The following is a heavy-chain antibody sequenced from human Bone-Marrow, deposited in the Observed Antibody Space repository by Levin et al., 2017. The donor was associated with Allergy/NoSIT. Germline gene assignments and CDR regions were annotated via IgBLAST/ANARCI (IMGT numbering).Heavy chain of an antibody. CDR3: ARGTVFGVVSSYYFDS. V-gene: IGHV1-46*01. CDR2: INPSAGRT. Sequence: GESLKISCKASGYTFTNYYMHWVRQAPGQGLEWMGIINPSAGRTSYAQKFQGRVTMTRDTSPSTVYMELSSLRSEDTAVFYCARGTVFGVVSSYYFDSWGQGTLVTVSS. D-gene: IGHD3-3*01. CDR1: GYTFTNYY. J-gene: IGHJ4*02.